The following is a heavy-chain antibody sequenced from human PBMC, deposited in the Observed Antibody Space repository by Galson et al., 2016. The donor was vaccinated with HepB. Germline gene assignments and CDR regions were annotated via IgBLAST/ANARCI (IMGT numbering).Heavy chain of an antibody. CDR1: GFTFSSYA. D-gene: IGHD3-16*02. CDR3: ARDDDYVWGTYRYTRTVPQYYFDS. J-gene: IGHJ4*02. Sequence: SLRLSCAASGFTFSSYAMHWVRQAPGKGLEWVAVISFDGSNNFYADSVKGRFTISRDNSKNTLYLQMNSLRAEDTAVYYCARDDDYVWGTYRYTRTVPQYYFDSWGQWTLVTVSS. V-gene: IGHV3-30-3*01. CDR2: ISFDGSNN.